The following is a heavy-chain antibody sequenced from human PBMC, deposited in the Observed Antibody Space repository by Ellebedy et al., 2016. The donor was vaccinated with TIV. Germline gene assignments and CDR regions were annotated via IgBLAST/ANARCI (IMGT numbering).Heavy chain of an antibody. Sequence: ASVQVSCKASGYTFTSYGISWVRQAPGQGLEWRGWISAYNGNTNYAQKLQGRVTITPATSTSTAYMELRSLRSDDTAVYYCARDGAAFRITMVRGVIIETYGMDVWGQGTTVTVSS. CDR2: ISAYNGNT. D-gene: IGHD3-10*01. J-gene: IGHJ6*02. CDR3: ARDGAAFRITMVRGVIIETYGMDV. V-gene: IGHV1-18*04. CDR1: GYTFTSYG.